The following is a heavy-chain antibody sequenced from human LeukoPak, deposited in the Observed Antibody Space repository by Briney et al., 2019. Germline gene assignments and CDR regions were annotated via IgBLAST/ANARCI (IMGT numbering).Heavy chain of an antibody. J-gene: IGHJ3*02. CDR2: INHSGRT. D-gene: IGHD3-3*01. Sequence: TSETLSLTCAVYGGSFSGYYWSWIRQPPGKGLEWIGEINHSGRTNYNPSLKSRVTISVDTSKNQFSLKLSSVTAADTAVYYCARPHAGYLEWFHDAFDIWGQGAMVTVSS. CDR1: GGSFSGYY. CDR3: ARPHAGYLEWFHDAFDI. V-gene: IGHV4-34*01.